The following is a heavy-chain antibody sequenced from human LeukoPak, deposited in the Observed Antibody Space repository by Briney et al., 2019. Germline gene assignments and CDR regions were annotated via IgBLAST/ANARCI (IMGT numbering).Heavy chain of an antibody. CDR2: ISWNSGSI. CDR3: ASGYSYGSADY. CDR1: GFTFDDYA. J-gene: IGHJ4*02. D-gene: IGHD5-18*01. V-gene: IGHV3-9*01. Sequence: PGGSLRLSCAASGFTFDDYAMHWVRQAPGKGLEWVSGISWNSGSIGYADSVKGRFTISRDNAKNSLYLQMNSLRAEDTALYHCASGYSYGSADYWGQGTLVTVSS.